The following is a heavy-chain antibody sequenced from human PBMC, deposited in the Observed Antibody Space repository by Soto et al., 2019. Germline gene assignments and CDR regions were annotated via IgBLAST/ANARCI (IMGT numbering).Heavy chain of an antibody. J-gene: IGHJ4*02. CDR3: ARKSRGNRGRYFDY. CDR2: ISSSSSYI. CDR1: GFTFSSYS. Sequence: EVQLVESGGGLVNPGGSLRLSCAASGFTFSSYSMNWVRQAPGKGLEWVSSISSSSSYIYYADSVKGRFTISRDNAKNSLYLQMNSLRAEDTAVYYCARKSRGNRGRYFDYWGQGTLVTVSS. V-gene: IGHV3-21*01. D-gene: IGHD3-10*01.